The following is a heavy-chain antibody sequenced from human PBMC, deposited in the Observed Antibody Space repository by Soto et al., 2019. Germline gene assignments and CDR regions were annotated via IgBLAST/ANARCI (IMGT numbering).Heavy chain of an antibody. D-gene: IGHD6-13*01. V-gene: IGHV4-4*07. Sequence: SETLSRTCTVSGGSISCYYWSWMRQPAGKGLEWIGRIYTTGSTNYNPSLRSRVTMSVDTSKKQFCLNLSSVTAADTAVYYGARGNIRQQLVKYYCSLYGMDVWGQGTTVTVSS. CDR3: ARGNIRQQLVKYYCSLYGMDV. J-gene: IGHJ6*02. CDR2: IYTTGST. CDR1: GGSISCYY.